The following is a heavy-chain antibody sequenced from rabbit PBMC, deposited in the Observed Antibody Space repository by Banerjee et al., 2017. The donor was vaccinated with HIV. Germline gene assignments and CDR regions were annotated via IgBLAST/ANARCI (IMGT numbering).Heavy chain of an antibody. J-gene: IGHJ4*01. CDR1: GFSFSSSYY. Sequence: QSLEESGGDLVKPGASLTLTCTASGFSFSSSYYMCWVRQAPGKGLEWIGYSAPGFGNTKYVSWVNGRFTISSDNAQNTLYLQLNSLTAADTATYFCVREDLWGPGTLVTVS. CDR3: VREDL. V-gene: IGHV1S40*01. CDR2: SAPGFGNT.